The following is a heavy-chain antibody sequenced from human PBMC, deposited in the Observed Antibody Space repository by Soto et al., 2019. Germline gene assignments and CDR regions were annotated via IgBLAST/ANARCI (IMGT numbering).Heavy chain of an antibody. V-gene: IGHV3-30-3*01. CDR3: ARGWGGY. Sequence: QVQLVESGGGVVQPGRSLRLSCAASGFTFSSYAMHWVRRAPGKGLEWMAVMSYDGSNKYYADSVKGRFTISRDNSKNALYLQMSSLRPGDAARYYGARGWGGYWGQGNLVLVSS. CDR2: MSYDGSNK. D-gene: IGHD3-16*01. CDR1: GFTFSSYA. J-gene: IGHJ4*02.